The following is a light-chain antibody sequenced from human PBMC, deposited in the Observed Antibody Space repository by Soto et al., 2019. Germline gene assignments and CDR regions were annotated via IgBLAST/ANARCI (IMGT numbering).Light chain of an antibody. CDR2: KAS. Sequence: DIPMTQSPSTLSASVGNRVTITCRARQEISCWLAWYQQKPGKAPKLLIYKASSLESGVPSRFSGSGSGTEFTLTISSLQPDDFATYYCQQYNSYWTFGQGTKVEIK. V-gene: IGKV1-5*03. CDR3: QQYNSYWT. CDR1: QEISCW. J-gene: IGKJ1*01.